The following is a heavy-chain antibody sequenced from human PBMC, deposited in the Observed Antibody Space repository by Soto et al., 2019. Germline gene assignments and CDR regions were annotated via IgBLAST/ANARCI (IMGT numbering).Heavy chain of an antibody. D-gene: IGHD2-8*01. CDR3: ARSGYCSTGKCSAYDY. Sequence: EVQLLESGGGLLQPGGSLRLSCAASGFTFSSYVMNWVRQAPGEGLEWVSTVSGGGDGTYYADSVKGRFTISRDDSKNTLSLQMNSLRADDTAVYFCARSGYCSTGKCSAYDYWGQGTLVTVSS. CDR2: VSGGGDGT. V-gene: IGHV3-23*01. CDR1: GFTFSSYV. J-gene: IGHJ4*02.